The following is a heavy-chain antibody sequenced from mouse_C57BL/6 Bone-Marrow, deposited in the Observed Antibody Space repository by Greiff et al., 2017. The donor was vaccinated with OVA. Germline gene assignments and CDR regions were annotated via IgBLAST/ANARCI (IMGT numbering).Heavy chain of an antibody. D-gene: IGHD1-1*01. Sequence: QVQLKQSGAELVRPGASVTLSCKASGYTFTDYEMHWVKQTPVHGLEWIGAIDPETGGTAYNQKFKGKAILTADKSSSTAYMELRSLTSEDSAVYYCTRGGFIGDYWGQGTTLTVSS. CDR1: GYTFTDYE. V-gene: IGHV1-15*01. J-gene: IGHJ2*01. CDR2: IDPETGGT. CDR3: TRGGFIGDY.